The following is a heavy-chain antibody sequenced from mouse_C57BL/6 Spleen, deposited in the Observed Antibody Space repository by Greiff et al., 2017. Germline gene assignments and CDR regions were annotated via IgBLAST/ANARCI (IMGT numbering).Heavy chain of an antibody. CDR2: IWSGGST. Sequence: QVQLQQPGPGLVQPSPSLSISCTASGFSLTSYGVHWVRQSPGKGLEWLGVIWSGGSTDYNAAVISRLSISKDNSKSQVSFRMNSLQADDTAIYYCAREPDYWGQGTTLTVSA. CDR1: GFSLTSYG. V-gene: IGHV2-2*01. CDR3: AREPDY. J-gene: IGHJ2*01.